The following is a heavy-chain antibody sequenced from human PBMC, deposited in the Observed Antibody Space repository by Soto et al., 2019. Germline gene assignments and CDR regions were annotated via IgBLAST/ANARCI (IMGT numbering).Heavy chain of an antibody. Sequence: SVKVSCKASGGTFSSYAISWVRQAPGQGLEWMGGIIPIFGTANYAQKFQGRVTITADESTSTAYMELSSLRSEDTAVYYCASRSLGYCSGGSCRDPYYYYGMDVWGQGTTVTVSS. CDR3: ASRSLGYCSGGSCRDPYYYYGMDV. J-gene: IGHJ6*02. CDR2: IIPIFGTA. D-gene: IGHD2-15*01. V-gene: IGHV1-69*13. CDR1: GGTFSSYA.